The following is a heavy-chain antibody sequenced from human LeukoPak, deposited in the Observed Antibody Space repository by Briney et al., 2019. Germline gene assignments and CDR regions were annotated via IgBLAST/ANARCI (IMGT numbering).Heavy chain of an antibody. Sequence: GGSLRLSCAASGFTFSSYEMNWVRQAPGKGLEWVGRIKSKTDGGTTDYAAPVKGRFTISRDDSKNTLYLQMNSLKTEDTAVYYCTTEDILTGYYFDYWGQGTLVTVSS. CDR3: TTEDILTGYYFDY. CDR2: IKSKTDGGTT. J-gene: IGHJ4*02. D-gene: IGHD3-9*01. V-gene: IGHV3-15*01. CDR1: GFTFSSYE.